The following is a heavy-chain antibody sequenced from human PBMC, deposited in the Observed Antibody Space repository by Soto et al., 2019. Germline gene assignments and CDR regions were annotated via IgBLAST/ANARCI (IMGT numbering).Heavy chain of an antibody. D-gene: IGHD6-6*01. CDR1: GFTFSSYA. V-gene: IGHV3-30-3*01. CDR2: ISYDGSNK. Sequence: PGGSLRLSCAASGFTFSSYAMHWVRQAPGKGLEWVAVISYDGSNKYYADSVKGRFTISRDNSKNTLYLQMNSLRAEDTAVYYCARDRTRINSPYSSSSKYFQHWGQGTLVTVSS. J-gene: IGHJ1*01. CDR3: ARDRTRINSPYSSSSKYFQH.